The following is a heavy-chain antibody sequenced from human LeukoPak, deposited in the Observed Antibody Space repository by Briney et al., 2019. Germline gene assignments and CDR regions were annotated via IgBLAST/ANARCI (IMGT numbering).Heavy chain of an antibody. CDR3: ARGLGYCTSTTCLLPFDY. CDR1: GFTVSTYY. Sequence: GGSLRLSCAASGFTVSTYYMTWVRQAPGKGLECVSVIYSGGSTYYADSVKGRFTVSRYNSKNTLYLQMNSLRAEDTAMYYCARGLGYCTSTTCLLPFDYWGQGTLVTVSS. CDR2: IYSGGST. D-gene: IGHD2-2*01. V-gene: IGHV3-53*01. J-gene: IGHJ4*02.